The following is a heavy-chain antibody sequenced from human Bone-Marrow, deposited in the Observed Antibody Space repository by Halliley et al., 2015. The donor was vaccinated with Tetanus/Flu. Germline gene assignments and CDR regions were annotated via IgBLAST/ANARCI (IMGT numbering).Heavy chain of an antibody. D-gene: IGHD3-22*01. CDR2: IWYDGSEK. J-gene: IGHJ4*02. Sequence: SGFTFSNYGMHWVRQAPDKGLEWVAVIWYDGSEKYYADSLKGRFTISRDNSKRTLYLQMNSLRAEDTAVYYCRAVNYDSGDSGWYFDYWGQGTLVTVSS. V-gene: IGHV3-33*01. CDR3: RAVNYDSGDSGWYFDY. CDR1: GFTFSNYG.